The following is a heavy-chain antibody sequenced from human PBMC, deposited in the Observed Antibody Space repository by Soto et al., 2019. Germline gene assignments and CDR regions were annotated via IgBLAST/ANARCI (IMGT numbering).Heavy chain of an antibody. CDR2: IYYDGTT. V-gene: IGHV4-31*03. J-gene: IGHJ5*02. D-gene: IGHD3-22*01. CDR3: ARDFFDSSDYTTNWFDP. CDR1: GGSISRDGNY. Sequence: PSETLSLTCTVSGGSISRDGNYWSWIRQHPGRGLEWIGYIYYDGTTYYNPSLRSRVTISVDTSKNQFSLKLTSVTAADAALYYCARDFFDSSDYTTNWFDPWGQGTLVTVSS.